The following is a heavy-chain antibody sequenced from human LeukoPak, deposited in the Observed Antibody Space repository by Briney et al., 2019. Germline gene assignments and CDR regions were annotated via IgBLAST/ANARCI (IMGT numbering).Heavy chain of an antibody. CDR3: ARDPPHSSGYYYPQYYFDY. CDR2: ISYDGSNK. D-gene: IGHD3-22*01. V-gene: IGHV3-30-3*01. J-gene: IGHJ4*02. Sequence: GGSLRLSCAASGFTFSSYAMHWVRQAPGKGLEWVAVISYDGSNKYYADSVKGRFTISRDNSKNTLYLQMNSLRAEDTAVYYCARDPPHSSGYYYPQYYFDYWGRGTLVTVSS. CDR1: GFTFSSYA.